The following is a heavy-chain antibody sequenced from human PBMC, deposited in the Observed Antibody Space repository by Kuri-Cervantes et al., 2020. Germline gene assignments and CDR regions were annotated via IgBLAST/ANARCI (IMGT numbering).Heavy chain of an antibody. V-gene: IGHV4-59*12. CDR2: IYYSGST. D-gene: IGHD3-10*01. Sequence: GSLRLSCSVSGGSITTYYWSWIRQPPGKGLEWIGSIYYSGSTYYNPSLKSRVTISVDTSKNQFSLKLSSVTAADTAVYYCARDLSSYGSGSYYNPWFDPWGQGTLVTVSS. CDR1: GGSITTYY. CDR3: ARDLSSYGSGSYYNPWFDP. J-gene: IGHJ5*02.